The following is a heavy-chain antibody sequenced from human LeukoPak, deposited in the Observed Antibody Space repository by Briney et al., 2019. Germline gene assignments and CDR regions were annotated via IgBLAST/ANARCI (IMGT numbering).Heavy chain of an antibody. CDR3: ARDGRGGSYYELDY. J-gene: IGHJ4*02. V-gene: IGHV1-69*13. D-gene: IGHD1-26*01. CDR1: GGTFSSYA. Sequence: ASVKVSCKASGGTFSSYAISWVRQAPGQGLEWMGGIIPIFGTANYAQKFQGRVTITADESTSTAYMELSSLRSEDTAVYYCARDGRGGSYYELDYWGQGTLVTVSS. CDR2: IIPIFGTA.